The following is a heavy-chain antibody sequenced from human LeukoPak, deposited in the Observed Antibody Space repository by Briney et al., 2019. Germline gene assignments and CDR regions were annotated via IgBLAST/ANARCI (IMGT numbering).Heavy chain of an antibody. Sequence: SETLSLTCAVSGGSISGTNWWSWVRQPPGKGLEWIGEIYHSGSTNYNPSLKSRVTISVDKSKNQFSLKLSSVTAADTAVYYCARALGYYDSSGYYSPPRTYYFDYWGQGTLVTVSS. CDR2: IYHSGST. D-gene: IGHD3-22*01. CDR3: ARALGYYDSSGYYSPPRTYYFDY. CDR1: GGSISGTNW. J-gene: IGHJ4*02. V-gene: IGHV4-4*02.